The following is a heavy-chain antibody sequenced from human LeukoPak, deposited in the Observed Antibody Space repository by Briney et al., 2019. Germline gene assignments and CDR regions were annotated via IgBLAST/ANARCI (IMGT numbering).Heavy chain of an antibody. Sequence: GGSLRLSCAASGFTFSSYAMSWVRQAPGKGLEWVSAISGSGGSTYYADSVKGRFTISRDNSKNTLYLQMNSLRAEDTAVYYYAKEDYFGELFPSGLADYWGQGTLVTVSS. D-gene: IGHD3-10*01. CDR1: GFTFSSYA. V-gene: IGHV3-23*01. CDR2: ISGSGGST. J-gene: IGHJ4*02. CDR3: AKEDYFGELFPSGLADY.